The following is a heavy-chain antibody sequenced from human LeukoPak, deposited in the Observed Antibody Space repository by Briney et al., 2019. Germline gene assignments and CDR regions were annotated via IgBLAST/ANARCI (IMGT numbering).Heavy chain of an antibody. CDR2: ISAYNGNT. D-gene: IGHD5-18*01. V-gene: IGHV1-18*04. Sequence: ASVKVSCKASGYTFTGYYMHWVRQAPGQGLEWMGWISAYNGNTNYAQKLQGRVTMTTDTSTSTAYMELRSLRSDDTAVYYCARADTAMVPFDYWGQGTLVTVSS. CDR3: ARADTAMVPFDY. J-gene: IGHJ4*02. CDR1: GYTFTGYY.